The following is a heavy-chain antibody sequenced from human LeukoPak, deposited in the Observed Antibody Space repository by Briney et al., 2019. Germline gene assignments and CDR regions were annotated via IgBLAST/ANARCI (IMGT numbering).Heavy chain of an antibody. CDR2: INHSGST. CDR1: GGSFSGYY. Sequence: SETLSLTCAVYGGSFSGYYWSWLRQPPGKGLEWIGEINHSGSTNYNPSLKSRVTISVDTSKNQFSLKLSSVTAADTAVYYCARLKRRSGMGFDYWGQGTLVTVSS. V-gene: IGHV4-34*01. D-gene: IGHD6-13*01. J-gene: IGHJ4*02. CDR3: ARLKRRSGMGFDY.